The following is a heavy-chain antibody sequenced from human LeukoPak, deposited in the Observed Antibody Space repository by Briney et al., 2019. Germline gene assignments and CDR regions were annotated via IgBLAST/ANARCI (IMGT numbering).Heavy chain of an antibody. CDR2: IYYSGST. J-gene: IGHJ4*02. CDR3: ARHAPPIYCSSTSCYFDY. D-gene: IGHD2-2*01. CDR1: GGSISSSSYY. Sequence: SETLSLTCTVSGGSISSSSYYWGWIRQPPGKGLEWIGSIYYSGSTYYNPSLKSRVTISVDTSKNQFSLKLSSVTAADTAVYYCARHAPPIYCSSTSCYFDYWGQGTLVTVSS. V-gene: IGHV4-39*01.